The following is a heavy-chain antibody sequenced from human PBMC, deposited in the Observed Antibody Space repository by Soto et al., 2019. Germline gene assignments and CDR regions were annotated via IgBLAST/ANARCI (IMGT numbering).Heavy chain of an antibody. D-gene: IGHD6-19*01. CDR3: AINPPQCDYYYYGMDV. Sequence: ASVKVSCKASGYTFTGYYMHWVRQAPGQGLEWMGWINPNSGGTNYAQKFQGRVTMTRDTSISTAYMELSRLRSDDTAVYYCAINPPQCDYYYYGMDVLGQGTKVTVSS. V-gene: IGHV1-2*02. CDR1: GYTFTGYY. CDR2: INPNSGGT. J-gene: IGHJ6*02.